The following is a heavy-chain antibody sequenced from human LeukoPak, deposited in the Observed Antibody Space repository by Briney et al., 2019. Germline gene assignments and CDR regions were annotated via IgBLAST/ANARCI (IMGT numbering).Heavy chain of an antibody. V-gene: IGHV3-23*01. J-gene: IGHJ4*02. CDR3: AKSDDFWSGYYVDY. CDR2: ISGSGGST. CDR1: GFTFSSYA. D-gene: IGHD3-3*01. Sequence: GGPLRLSGAASGFTFSSYAMSWVRQAPGKGLEWVSAISGSGGSTYYADSVKGRFTISRDNSKNTLYLQMNSLRAEDTAVYYCAKSDDFWSGYYVDYWGQGTLVTVSS.